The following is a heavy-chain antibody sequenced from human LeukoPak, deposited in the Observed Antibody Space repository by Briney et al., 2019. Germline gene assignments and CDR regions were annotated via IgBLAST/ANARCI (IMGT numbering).Heavy chain of an antibody. CDR1: GFTVSSNY. CDR3: TVSSGYFAFDI. J-gene: IGHJ3*02. CDR2: IYSGGRI. V-gene: IGHV3-53*01. D-gene: IGHD3-22*01. Sequence: GGSLRLSCAASGFTVSSNYMSWVRQAPGKGLEWVSVIYSGGRIYYADSVKGRFSISRDNSKNTLYLQMNSLRAEDTAVYYCTVSSGYFAFDIWGQGTMVTVSS.